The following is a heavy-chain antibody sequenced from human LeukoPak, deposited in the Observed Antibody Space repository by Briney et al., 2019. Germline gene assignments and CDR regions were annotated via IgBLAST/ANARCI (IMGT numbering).Heavy chain of an antibody. CDR1: GGSISSYY. D-gene: IGHD4-11*01. Sequence: SETLSLTCTVSGGSISSYYWSWLRQPAGKGLEWIGRIYTSGSTNYNPSLKSRVTMSVDTSKNQFSLKLSSVTASDTAMYYCARHVRMTTVEWFDPWGQGTLVTVSS. CDR2: IYTSGST. CDR3: ARHVRMTTVEWFDP. V-gene: IGHV4-4*07. J-gene: IGHJ5*02.